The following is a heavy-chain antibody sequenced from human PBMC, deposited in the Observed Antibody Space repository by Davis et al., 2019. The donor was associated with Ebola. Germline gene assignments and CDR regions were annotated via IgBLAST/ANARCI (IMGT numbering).Heavy chain of an antibody. Sequence: GESLKISCAASGFTFSNAWMSWVRQAPGKGLEWVGRIKSKTDGGTTDYAAPVKGRFTISRDDSKNTLYLQMNSLKTEDTAVYYCTTGVGGYVYYWGQGTLVTVSS. CDR3: TTGVGGYVYY. CDR1: GFTFSNAW. V-gene: IGHV3-15*01. CDR2: IKSKTDGGTT. D-gene: IGHD5-12*01. J-gene: IGHJ4*02.